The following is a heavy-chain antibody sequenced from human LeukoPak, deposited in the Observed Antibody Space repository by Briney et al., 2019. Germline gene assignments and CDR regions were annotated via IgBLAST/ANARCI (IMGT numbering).Heavy chain of an antibody. CDR1: GGSISSGGYY. CDR2: IYYSGTT. J-gene: IGHJ4*02. CDR3: VRNSNDYSYFDY. Sequence: SESLSLTCTVSGGSISSGGYYWTWIRQHPGKGLEWIGYIYYSGTTYYNPSLESRVTISVDTSKNQFSLKLSSVTAADTAVYYCVRNSNDYSYFDYWGQGTLVTVSA. D-gene: IGHD3-22*01. V-gene: IGHV4-31*03.